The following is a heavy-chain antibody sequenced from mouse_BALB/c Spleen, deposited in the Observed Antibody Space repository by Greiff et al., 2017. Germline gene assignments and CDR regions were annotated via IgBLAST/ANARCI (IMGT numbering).Heavy chain of an antibody. CDR2: ISSGSSTI. V-gene: IGHV5-17*02. J-gene: IGHJ2*01. CDR3: TRDYYDGGTVFDY. Sequence: EVKLVESGGGLVQPGGSRKLSCAASGFTFSSFGMHWVRQAPEKGLEWVAYISSGSSTIYYADTVKGRFTISRDNPKNTLFLQMTSLRSEDTAMCYSTRDYYDGGTVFDYWGQGTTLTVSS. D-gene: IGHD1-1*01. CDR1: GFTFSSFG.